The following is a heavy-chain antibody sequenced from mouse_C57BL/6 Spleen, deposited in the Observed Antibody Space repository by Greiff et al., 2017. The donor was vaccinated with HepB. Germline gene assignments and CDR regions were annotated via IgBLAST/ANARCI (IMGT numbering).Heavy chain of an antibody. D-gene: IGHD1-1*01. CDR1: GYTFTDYN. CDR3: ARDYGSSSYWYCDV. CDR2: INPNNGGT. Sequence: DVKLQESGPELVKPGASVKMSCKASGYTFTDYNMHWVKQSHGKSLEWIGYINPNNGGTSYNQKFKGKATLTVNKSSSTAYMELRSLTSEDSAVYYGARDYGSSSYWYCDVWGTGTTVTVSS. V-gene: IGHV1-22*01. J-gene: IGHJ1*03.